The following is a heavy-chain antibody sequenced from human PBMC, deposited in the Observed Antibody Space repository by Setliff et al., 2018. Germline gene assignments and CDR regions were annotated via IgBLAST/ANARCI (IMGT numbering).Heavy chain of an antibody. D-gene: IGHD2-15*01. Sequence: ASVKVSCKASGYTFTSYDINWVRQATGQGLEWMGWMNPNSGNTGYAQKFQGRVIITRNTSISTVYMELSSLRSEDTAVYYCARDLRDVVVVPSTTGYYHGMDVWGQGTTVTVSS. CDR3: ARDLRDVVVVPSTTGYYHGMDV. V-gene: IGHV1-8*02. CDR1: GYTFTSYD. CDR2: MNPNSGNT. J-gene: IGHJ6*02.